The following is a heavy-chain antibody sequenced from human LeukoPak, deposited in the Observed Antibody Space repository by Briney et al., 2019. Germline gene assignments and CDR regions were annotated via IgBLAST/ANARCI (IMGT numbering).Heavy chain of an antibody. Sequence: ASVEVSCKASGYTVTSYYMHWVRQAPGQGLEWMGILNPSGGSSSYAQKFQGRATLTRATSTSTVYMELSSLRSEDTAVYYCARRMAGYLYYFDYWGQGTLVTVSS. CDR2: LNPSGGSS. CDR1: GYTVTSYY. V-gene: IGHV1-46*01. J-gene: IGHJ4*02. D-gene: IGHD3-9*01. CDR3: ARRMAGYLYYFDY.